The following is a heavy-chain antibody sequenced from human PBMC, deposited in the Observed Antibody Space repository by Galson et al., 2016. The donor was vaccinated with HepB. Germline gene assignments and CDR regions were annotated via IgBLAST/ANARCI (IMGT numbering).Heavy chain of an antibody. J-gene: IGHJ4*02. V-gene: IGHV3-23*01. CDR1: GFVFSNFG. CDR2: ISTRRTT. Sequence: SLRLSCAASGFVFSNFGLRWVRQAPGKGLEWVASISTRRTTYYSDSVQGRFTISRDNSNNTLYLQRNGLRAEDTAVYYCARDEDGDYLDYWGQGTLVTVSS. CDR3: ARDEDGDYLDY. D-gene: IGHD4-17*01.